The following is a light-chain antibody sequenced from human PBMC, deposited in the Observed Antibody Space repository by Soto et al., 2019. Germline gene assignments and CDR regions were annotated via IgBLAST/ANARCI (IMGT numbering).Light chain of an antibody. CDR3: QQYGSSPLT. CDR1: QSVSSSY. J-gene: IGKJ4*01. Sequence: EIVMTQSPATLSVSPGERATLSCRASQSVSSSYLAWYQHKAGQAPRLLIYGASSRATGIPDRFSGSGSGTDFTLTISRLEPEDFAVYYCQQYGSSPLTFGGGTKVDIK. V-gene: IGKV3-20*01. CDR2: GAS.